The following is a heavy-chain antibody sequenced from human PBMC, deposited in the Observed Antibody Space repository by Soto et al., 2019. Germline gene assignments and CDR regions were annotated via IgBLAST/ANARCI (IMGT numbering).Heavy chain of an antibody. Sequence: QVQLQESGPGLVKPSGTLSLTCAVSGGSISSNDWWTWVRQPPGKGLEWIAETFHSGSTNYNPSLKSRVTISLDKSKNQFSLKFSSVTAADTTVYYCARTYHYDSSGYFYYFDYWGQGTLVTVSS. CDR2: TFHSGST. V-gene: IGHV4-4*02. CDR3: ARTYHYDSSGYFYYFDY. CDR1: GGSISSNDW. D-gene: IGHD3-22*01. J-gene: IGHJ4*02.